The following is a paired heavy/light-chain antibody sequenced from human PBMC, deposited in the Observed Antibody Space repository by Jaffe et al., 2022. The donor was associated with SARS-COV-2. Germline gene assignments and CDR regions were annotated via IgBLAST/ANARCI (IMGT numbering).Light chain of an antibody. V-gene: IGKV1-39*01. Sequence: DIQMTQSPSSLSASVGDRVTITCRASQSIGSYLNWYQQKPGKAPNLLIYAASSLQSGVPSRFSGSGSGTDFTLTISSLQPEDFATYYCQQSYDTLTWTFGQGTKVEIK. J-gene: IGKJ1*01. CDR2: AAS. CDR1: QSIGSY. CDR3: QQSYDTLTWT.
Heavy chain of an antibody. D-gene: IGHD5-12*01. J-gene: IGHJ6*03. CDR2: FSGSGGST. CDR1: GFTFSSYA. Sequence: EVQLVESGGGLVQPGGSLRLSCAASGFTFSSYAMSWVRQAPGKGLEWVSAFSGSGGSTYYADSVRGRFTISRDNSKNTLYLQMNSLRAEDTAVYYCARDIVTSQNYYYYMDVWGKGTTVTVSS. V-gene: IGHV3-23*04. CDR3: ARDIVTSQNYYYYMDV.